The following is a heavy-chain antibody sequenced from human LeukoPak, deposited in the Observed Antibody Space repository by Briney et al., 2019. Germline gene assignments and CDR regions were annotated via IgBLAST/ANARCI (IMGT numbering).Heavy chain of an antibody. V-gene: IGHV4-59*08. CDR3: ARLQGYNRHLDY. D-gene: IGHD1-14*01. CDR1: GGSFSGYY. J-gene: IGHJ4*02. Sequence: SETLSLTCAVYGGSFSGYYWSWIRQPPRKGLEWIGYIYYSGSTNYNPSLKSRVTISVDTSKNQFSLKLSSVTAADTAVYYCARLQGYNRHLDYWGQGTLVTVSS. CDR2: IYYSGST.